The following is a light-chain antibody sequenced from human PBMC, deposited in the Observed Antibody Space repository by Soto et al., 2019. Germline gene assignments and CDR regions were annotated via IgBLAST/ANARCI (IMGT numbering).Light chain of an antibody. Sequence: QSVLTQPPSASGSPGQSVTISCTGTSSDVGGYNFVSWYQQHPGKAPKLMIYEVSERPSGVPDRFSGSKSGNTASLTVSGLHAGDEADYYSCSYAGSNIVVFGGGTKRTVL. CDR3: CSYAGSNIVV. J-gene: IGLJ2*01. V-gene: IGLV2-8*01. CDR1: SSDVGGYNF. CDR2: EVS.